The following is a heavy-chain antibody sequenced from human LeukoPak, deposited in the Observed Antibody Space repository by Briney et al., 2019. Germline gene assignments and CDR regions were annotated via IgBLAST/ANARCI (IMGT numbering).Heavy chain of an antibody. CDR2: INYIRTT. D-gene: IGHD6-13*01. V-gene: IGHV4-59*08. J-gene: IGHJ6*02. CDR3: ARSYSSSDHYYYSGMDV. Sequence: SETLSLTCTVSGGSISSYYWNWIRQPPGKGLEWIGYINYIRTTDYNPALKSGGIISLDTTKNRSSLTLSSVTAADTAMYYCARSYSSSDHYYYSGMDVWGQGTTVTVSS. CDR1: GGSISSYY.